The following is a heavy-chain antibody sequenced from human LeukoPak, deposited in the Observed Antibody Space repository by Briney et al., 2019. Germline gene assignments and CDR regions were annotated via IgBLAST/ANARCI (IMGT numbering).Heavy chain of an antibody. CDR3: AKSEGVTPSAAYYFDY. J-gene: IGHJ4*02. D-gene: IGHD3-10*01. V-gene: IGHV3-48*04. Sequence: GGSLRLSCAASGFTLSDYSMNWVRQAPGKGPEWISFISSSSTSIYYADSVKGRFTISRDNAENSLYLQMNSLRAEDTALYYCAKSEGVTPSAAYYFDYWGQGTLVTVSS. CDR2: ISSSSTSI. CDR1: GFTLSDYS.